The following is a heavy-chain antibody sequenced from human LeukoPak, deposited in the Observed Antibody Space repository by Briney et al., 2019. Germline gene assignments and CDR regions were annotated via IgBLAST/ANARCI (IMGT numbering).Heavy chain of an antibody. V-gene: IGHV4-4*07. J-gene: IGHJ6*02. CDR1: GGSISSYY. CDR3: ATNTAMVGLYYYGMDV. D-gene: IGHD5-18*01. CDR2: IYTSGST. Sequence: PSETLSLTCTVSGGSISSYYWSWIRQPAGKGLEWIGRIYTSGSTNYNPSLKSRVTMSVDTSKNRFSLKLSSVTAADTAVYYCATNTAMVGLYYYGMDVWGQGTTVTVSS.